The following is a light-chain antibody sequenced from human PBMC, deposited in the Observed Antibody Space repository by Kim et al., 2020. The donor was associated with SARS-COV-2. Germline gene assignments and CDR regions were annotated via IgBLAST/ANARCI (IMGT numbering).Light chain of an antibody. V-gene: IGLV3-27*01. CDR2: KGS. CDR1: VLARKY. J-gene: IGLJ2*01. Sequence: VSPGHSARMTCSGEVLARKYARWCQPKPRRAPVMVIEKGSERPLGIPVRFSGCSSATSVTLGISGALVEDDADYYGFAAAVNIWVFGGGTKLTVL. CDR3: FAAAVNIWV.